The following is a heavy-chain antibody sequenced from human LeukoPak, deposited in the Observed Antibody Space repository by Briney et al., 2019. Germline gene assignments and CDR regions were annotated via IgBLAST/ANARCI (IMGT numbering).Heavy chain of an antibody. CDR1: GGTFSSYA. D-gene: IGHD3-22*01. Sequence: SVKVSCKASGGTFSSYAISWVRQAPGQGLEWMGGIIPIFGTANYAQKFQGRVTITTDESTSTAYMELSSLRSEDTAVYYCARGDSSGYYGMDVWGQGTTVTVSS. V-gene: IGHV1-69*05. CDR3: ARGDSSGYYGMDV. J-gene: IGHJ6*02. CDR2: IIPIFGTA.